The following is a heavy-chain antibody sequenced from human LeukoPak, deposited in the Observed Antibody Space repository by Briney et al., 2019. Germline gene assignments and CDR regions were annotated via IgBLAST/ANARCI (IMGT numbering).Heavy chain of an antibody. CDR1: GYMFTGYD. D-gene: IGHD3-10*01. Sequence: ASVKVSCKASGYMFTGYDMHWVRQDPGQGLEWMGWINPDSGVTKYAQKYLCMVTMTRDTSISTAYMELSSLRSDDTAVYFCARDLKNYGHLGPLDYWGQGTLVTVSS. J-gene: IGHJ4*02. CDR3: ARDLKNYGHLGPLDY. V-gene: IGHV1-2*02. CDR2: INPDSGVT.